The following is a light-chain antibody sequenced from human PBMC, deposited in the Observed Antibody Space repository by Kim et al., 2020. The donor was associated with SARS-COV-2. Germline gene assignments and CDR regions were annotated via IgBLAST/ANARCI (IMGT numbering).Light chain of an antibody. CDR1: SGHSSYA. V-gene: IGLV4-69*01. CDR2: LNSDGSH. Sequence: VKLTCPLSSGHSSYAIAWHQQQPEKGPRYLMKLNSDGSHSKGDGIPDRFSGSSSGAERCLTISSLQSEDEADYYCQTWGTGMNWVFGGGTQLTVL. J-gene: IGLJ3*02. CDR3: QTWGTGMNWV.